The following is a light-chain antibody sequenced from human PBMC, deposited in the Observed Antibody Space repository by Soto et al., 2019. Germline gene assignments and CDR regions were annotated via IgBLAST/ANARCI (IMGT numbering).Light chain of an antibody. V-gene: IGLV1-40*01. Sequence: QSVLTQPPSVSGAPGQSVTISCIGSGSNIGAGYEVHWYQQLPGVAPKLLIFDTINRPSGVPGRFSGSKSGASASLAITGLLPEDEADFFCQSFDTILNAVLFGGGTKLTVL. CDR2: DTI. CDR1: GSNIGAGYE. J-gene: IGLJ2*01. CDR3: QSFDTILNAVL.